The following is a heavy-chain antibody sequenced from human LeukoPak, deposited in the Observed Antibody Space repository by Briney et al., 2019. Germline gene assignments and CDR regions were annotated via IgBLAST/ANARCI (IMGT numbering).Heavy chain of an antibody. D-gene: IGHD1-26*01. CDR2: ISGSGGST. J-gene: IGHJ6*03. CDR1: GFTFSSYA. CDR3: AKAQGGSYHNYMDV. Sequence: GGSLRLSCAASGFTFSSYAMSWVRQAPGKGLEWVSAISGSGGSTYYADSVKGRFTISRDNSKNTLYLQMNSLRAEDTAVYYCAKAQGGSYHNYMDVWGKGTTVTVSS. V-gene: IGHV3-23*01.